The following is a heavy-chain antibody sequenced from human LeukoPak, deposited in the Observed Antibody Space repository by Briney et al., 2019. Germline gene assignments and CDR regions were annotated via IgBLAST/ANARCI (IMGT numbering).Heavy chain of an antibody. CDR3: ARDEGIAVAGTGRYYYYGMDV. V-gene: IGHV4-59*01. J-gene: IGHJ6*02. Sequence: PSETLSLTCTVSGGSISSYYWSWIRQPPGKGLEWIGYIYYSGSTNYNPSLKSRVTISVDTSKNQFSLKLGSVTAADTAVYYCARDEGIAVAGTGRYYYYGMDVWGQGTTVTVSS. CDR2: IYYSGST. D-gene: IGHD6-19*01. CDR1: GGSISSYY.